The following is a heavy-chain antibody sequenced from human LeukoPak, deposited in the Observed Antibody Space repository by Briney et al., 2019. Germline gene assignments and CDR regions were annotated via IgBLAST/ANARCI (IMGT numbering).Heavy chain of an antibody. D-gene: IGHD1-26*01. V-gene: IGHV3-49*04. Sequence: GGSLRLSCTASGFTFGDYVMSWVRQAPGKGLEWVGFIRSKAYGGTTKNAASVKGRFTISRDDSQSMMYLQMDSLKSEDTAVYYCTRDQDFRSGSYFWEDYYYYYMDVWGKGTTVTISS. CDR3: TRDQDFRSGSYFWEDYYYYYMDV. CDR1: GFTFGDYV. J-gene: IGHJ6*03. CDR2: IRSKAYGGTT.